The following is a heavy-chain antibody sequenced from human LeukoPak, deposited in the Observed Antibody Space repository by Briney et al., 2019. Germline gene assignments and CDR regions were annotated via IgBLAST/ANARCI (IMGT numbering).Heavy chain of an antibody. J-gene: IGHJ4*02. CDR1: GFTFSSYA. CDR3: ARDTPHGQLWLD. V-gene: IGHV3-7*01. D-gene: IGHD5-18*01. CDR2: IKQDGSEK. Sequence: PGGSLRLSCAASGFTFSSYAMSWVRQAPGKGLEWVANIKQDGSEKYYVDSVKGRFTISRDNAKNSLYLQMNSLGAEDTAVYYCARDTPHGQLWLDWGQGTLVTVSS.